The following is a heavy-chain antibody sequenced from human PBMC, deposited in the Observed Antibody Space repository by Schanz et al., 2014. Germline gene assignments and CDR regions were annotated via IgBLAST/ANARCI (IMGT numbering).Heavy chain of an antibody. CDR2: IYDSGNT. CDR3: ARLVGPSFYYGMDV. CDR1: GDSMRSGGYY. Sequence: QVQLQESGPGLVKPSQTLSLTCNVSGDSMRSGGYYWNWIRQHPGKGLEWIGYIYDSGNTYYNPSLKSRVTMSIDTSENQFSLNLRSVTGADTAVYYCARLVGPSFYYGMDVWGQGTTVTVSS. D-gene: IGHD2-15*01. J-gene: IGHJ6*02. V-gene: IGHV4-31*03.